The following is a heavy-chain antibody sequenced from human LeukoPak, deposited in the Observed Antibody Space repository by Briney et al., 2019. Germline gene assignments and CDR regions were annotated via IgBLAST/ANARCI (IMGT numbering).Heavy chain of an antibody. CDR1: GGXISSSSYY. CDR3: ARDAGYSNGWDY. V-gene: IGHV4-39*02. CDR2: IYYSGST. J-gene: IGHJ4*02. Sequence: PSETLSLTCTVSGGXISSSSYYWGWIRQPPGKGLEWIGSIYYSGSTHYNPSLKSRVIISVDTSKNQISLKVSSVTAADTAVYFCARDAGYSNGWDYWGQGTLVTVSS. D-gene: IGHD6-19*01.